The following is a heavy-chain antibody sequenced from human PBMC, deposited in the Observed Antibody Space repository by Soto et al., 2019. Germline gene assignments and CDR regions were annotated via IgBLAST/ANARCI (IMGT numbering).Heavy chain of an antibody. CDR2: INPNTGGT. CDR3: AREVGGSYSYVDY. D-gene: IGHD1-26*01. V-gene: IGHV1-2*02. CDR1: GYTFTGYY. J-gene: IGHJ4*02. Sequence: QVHLVQSGAEVKQPGASVKVSCKASGYTFTGYYIHWVRQAPGQGLEWMGWINPNTGGTNYAQKFQGRVTMTRDTSFSTAYMELRALRSDDTAVYYCAREVGGSYSYVDYWGQGTLVTVSS.